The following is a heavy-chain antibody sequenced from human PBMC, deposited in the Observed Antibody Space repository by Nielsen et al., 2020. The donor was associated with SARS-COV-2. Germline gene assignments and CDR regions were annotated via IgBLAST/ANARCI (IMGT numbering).Heavy chain of an antibody. J-gene: IGHJ6*03. CDR3: TRRDYDSSGYYYFPDYYYYYMDV. Sequence: GGSLRLSCAASGFTFSGSAMHWVRQASGKGMEWVGRIRSKANSYATAYAASVKGRFTISRDDSKNTAYLQMNSLKTEDTAVYYCTRRDYDSSGYYYFPDYYYYYMDVWGKGTTVTVSS. CDR2: IRSKANSYAT. D-gene: IGHD3-22*01. CDR1: GFTFSGSA. V-gene: IGHV3-73*01.